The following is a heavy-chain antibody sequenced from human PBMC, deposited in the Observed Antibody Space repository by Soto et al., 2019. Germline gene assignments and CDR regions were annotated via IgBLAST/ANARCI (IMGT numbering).Heavy chain of an antibody. CDR1: GFTISNSP. J-gene: IGHJ3*02. V-gene: IGHV3-30-3*01. CDR3: ARGETANGFDI. CDR2: ISYDGSNA. Sequence: HVQLVESGGGVGQPGRSLRLSCAASGFTISNSPMHWVRQALGKGLEWVALISYDGSNAQYTDSVKGRFTISRDNSMNTVDLQMNSLRAEDTAIYYCARGETANGFDIWGLGTMVTVSS.